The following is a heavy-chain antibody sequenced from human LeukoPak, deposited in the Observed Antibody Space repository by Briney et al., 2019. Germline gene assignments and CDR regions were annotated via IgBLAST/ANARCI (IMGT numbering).Heavy chain of an antibody. J-gene: IGHJ4*02. CDR2: ISGSGGGT. Sequence: PGGSLRLSCVASGFTFSGYAMSCVRQAPGERLEWVSTISGSGGGTYYADSVKGRFTISRDNSKDTLYLQMDSLRAEDTAVYYCAKVRGMTTVTLRHFEYWGQGTLVTVSS. D-gene: IGHD4-17*01. V-gene: IGHV3-23*01. CDR1: GFTFSGYA. CDR3: AKVRGMTTVTLRHFEY.